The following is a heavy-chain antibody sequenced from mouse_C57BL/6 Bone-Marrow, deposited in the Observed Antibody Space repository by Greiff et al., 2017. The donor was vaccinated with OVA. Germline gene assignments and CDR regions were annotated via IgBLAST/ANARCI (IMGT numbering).Heavy chain of an antibody. Sequence: VQLQQSGPELVKPGASVKLSCKASGYTFTSYDINWVKQRPGQGLEWIGWIYPRDGSTKYNDKFKGKATLTVDTSSSTAYMELHSLKSEDSAVYFCYCYGRREPLLYAMDYWGQGTSVTVSA. V-gene: IGHV1-85*01. D-gene: IGHD1-1*01. CDR1: GYTFTSYD. J-gene: IGHJ4*01. CDR2: IYPRDGST. CDR3: YCYGRREPLLYAMDY.